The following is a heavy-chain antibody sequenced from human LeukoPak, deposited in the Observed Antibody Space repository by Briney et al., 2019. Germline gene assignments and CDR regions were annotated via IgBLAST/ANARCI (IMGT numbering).Heavy chain of an antibody. V-gene: IGHV3-30*18. CDR3: AKAGYGSYYAFDI. J-gene: IGHJ3*02. CDR2: ISYGGSNK. D-gene: IGHD1-26*01. CDR1: GFTFSTYG. Sequence: PGGSLRLSCVASGFTFSTYGMHWARQTPGKGLEWVTLISYGGSNKYYADSVKGRFTISRDNSENTLYLQMNSLRAEDTAVYYCAKAGYGSYYAFDIWGQGTMVTVSS.